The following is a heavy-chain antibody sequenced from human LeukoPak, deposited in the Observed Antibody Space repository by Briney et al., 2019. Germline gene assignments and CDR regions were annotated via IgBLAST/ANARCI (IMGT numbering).Heavy chain of an antibody. J-gene: IGHJ4*02. CDR3: AREHDSSGYYSFDY. V-gene: IGHV1-18*01. CDR1: GYTFTSYG. CDR2: ISAYNGNT. Sequence: GASVKVSCKASGYTFTSYGISWVRQAPGQGLEWMGWISAYNGNTNYAQKLQGRVTMTTDTSTSTAYMELRSLRSDDTAVYHCAREHDSSGYYSFDYWGQGTLVTVSS. D-gene: IGHD3-22*01.